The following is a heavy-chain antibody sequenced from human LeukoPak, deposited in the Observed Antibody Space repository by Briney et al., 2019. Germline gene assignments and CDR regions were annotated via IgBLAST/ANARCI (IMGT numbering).Heavy chain of an antibody. CDR2: ISRDGNII. Sequence: GGSLRLSCAASGFSFSGHHMSWVRQVPGKGLEWLAYISRDGNIIVYADSVKGRFIISRDNAKQSVYLEMTGLRPEDTAVYYCARYVLLMDYWGQGTLVTVSS. D-gene: IGHD3-16*01. V-gene: IGHV3-11*01. CDR1: GFSFSGHH. J-gene: IGHJ4*02. CDR3: ARYVLLMDY.